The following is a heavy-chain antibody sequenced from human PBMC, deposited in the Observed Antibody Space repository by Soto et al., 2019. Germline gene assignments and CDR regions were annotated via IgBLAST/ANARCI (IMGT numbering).Heavy chain of an antibody. CDR1: GDSISSPKW. CDR3: AYSSGWYRHDV. J-gene: IGHJ3*01. V-gene: IGHV4-4*02. D-gene: IGHD6-19*01. CDR2: LLHSGTT. Sequence: QVQLQESGPGLVKPSGTLSLTCAVSGDSISSPKWWTWLRQPPGKGLEWIGDLLHSGTTNYNPSLKSRVILSVDKSQTQFSLGLTSVTAADTAIYYCAYSSGWYRHDVWGQGTSVTVSS.